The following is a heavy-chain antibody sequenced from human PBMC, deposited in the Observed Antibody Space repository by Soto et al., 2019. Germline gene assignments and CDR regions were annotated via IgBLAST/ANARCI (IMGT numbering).Heavy chain of an antibody. CDR3: ARDYAVLNF. CDR1: SVSITSSNW. D-gene: IGHD2-2*01. J-gene: IGHJ4*02. Sequence: SETLSLTCDVSSVSITSSNWWTWVRQPPGKGLEWIGKISHSGTVNYNATLRSRVIISVDKPKNQLSLKLMSVTAADTAVYYCARDYAVLNFGGQETLVTFP. CDR2: ISHSGTV. V-gene: IGHV4-4*02.